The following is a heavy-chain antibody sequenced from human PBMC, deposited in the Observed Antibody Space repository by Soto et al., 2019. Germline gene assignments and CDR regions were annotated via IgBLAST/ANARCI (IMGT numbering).Heavy chain of an antibody. J-gene: IGHJ4*02. V-gene: IGHV4-59*08. CDR3: ARLGSPIVVVPAAVDY. CDR1: GGPISSYY. Sequence: QVQLQESGPGLVKPSETLSLTCTVSGGPISSYYWSWIRQPPGKGLEWIGYIYYSGSTNYNPSLKSRVTISVDTSKNQFSLKLSSVTAADTAVYYCARLGSPIVVVPAAVDYWGQGTLVTVSS. D-gene: IGHD2-2*01. CDR2: IYYSGST.